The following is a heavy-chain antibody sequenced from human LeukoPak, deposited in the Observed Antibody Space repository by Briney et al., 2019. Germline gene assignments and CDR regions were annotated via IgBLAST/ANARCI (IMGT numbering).Heavy chain of an antibody. J-gene: IGHJ4*02. CDR2: MYHSGSA. D-gene: IGHD6-19*01. V-gene: IGHV4-59*01. CDR3: ARGAGWYNY. Sequence: SETLSLTCTVSGGSIDSYFWTWIRQPPGKGLEFIGNMYHSGSAAYNASLKGRATISLESSRKQFSLKLTSVTAADTAVYYCARGAGWYNYWGQGTLVTVSS. CDR1: GGSIDSYF.